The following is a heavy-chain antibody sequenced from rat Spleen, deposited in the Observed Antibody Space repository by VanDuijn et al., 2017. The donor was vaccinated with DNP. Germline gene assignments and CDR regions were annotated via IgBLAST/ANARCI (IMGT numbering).Heavy chain of an antibody. CDR3: ATFEGRDA. CDR1: GFTFSDYN. Sequence: EVQLVESGGGLVQPGRSLKLSCTASGFTFSDYNIAWLRQAPKKGPEWVATVIYDGSRTSYRDSVKGRFIISRDNTKSLLFLQMDSLRPEDTATYYCATFEGRDAWGRGTSVTVSS. V-gene: IGHV5S10*01. D-gene: IGHD1-11*01. CDR2: VIYDGSRT. J-gene: IGHJ4*01.